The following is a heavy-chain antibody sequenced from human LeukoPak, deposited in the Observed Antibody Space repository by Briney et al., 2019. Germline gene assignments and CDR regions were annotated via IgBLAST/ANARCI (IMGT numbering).Heavy chain of an antibody. D-gene: IGHD1-14*01. CDR2: TYYRSRWYN. CDR1: GDSVSSNSVA. CDR3: SSWNHAMRYFQH. Sequence: SQTLSLTCAISGDSVSSNSVAWNWIRQSPSRGLEWLGRTYYRSRWYNDYAVSVKSRITINPDTSKNQFSLQLNSVTPEDTAVYYCSSWNHAMRYFQHWGQGTLVTVSS. V-gene: IGHV6-1*01. J-gene: IGHJ1*01.